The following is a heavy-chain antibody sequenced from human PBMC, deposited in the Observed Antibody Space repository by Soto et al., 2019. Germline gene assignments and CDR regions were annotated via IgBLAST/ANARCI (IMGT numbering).Heavy chain of an antibody. CDR2: VTDNGRST. CDR1: GFTFSRDG. Sequence: GGSLRLSCAASGFTFSRDGMSWVRQAPGKGLEWVSYVTDNGRSTYYADSVKGRFSISRDNTKNTLFLQMNSLRAEDTAVYYCAKIRATTTSFDYWGQGALVTVSS. J-gene: IGHJ4*02. V-gene: IGHV3-23*01. D-gene: IGHD4-17*01. CDR3: AKIRATTTSFDY.